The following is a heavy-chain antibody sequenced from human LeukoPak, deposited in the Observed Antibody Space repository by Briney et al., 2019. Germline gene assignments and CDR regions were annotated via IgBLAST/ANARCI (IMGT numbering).Heavy chain of an antibody. CDR1: GFTFSTYS. CDR3: ATSYRILPAASLDY. D-gene: IGHD2-2*01. J-gene: IGHJ4*02. Sequence: GGSLRLSCAASGFTFSTYSMTWVRQSPGRGLEGVSSISSSSVYIYYADSVKGRFIISRDNAKTSLYLQMTSLSAEDTAVYYCATSYRILPAASLDYWGQGALVTVSS. CDR2: ISSSSVYI. V-gene: IGHV3-21*01.